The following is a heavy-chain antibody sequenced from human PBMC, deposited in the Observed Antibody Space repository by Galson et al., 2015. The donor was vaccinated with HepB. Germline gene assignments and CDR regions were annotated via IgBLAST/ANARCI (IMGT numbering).Heavy chain of an antibody. J-gene: IGHJ6*02. CDR1: GFTFSSYA. V-gene: IGHV3-23*01. CDR3: AKVGAETWTAYAMDV. D-gene: IGHD1-26*01. CDR2: ISGNGANT. Sequence: SLRLSCAASGFTFSSYAMKWVRQAPGKGLEWVSAISGNGANTYYADSVKGRFTISRDNSKNTLYLQMNSLRAEDTAVYYCAKVGAETWTAYAMDVWGQGTTVTVS.